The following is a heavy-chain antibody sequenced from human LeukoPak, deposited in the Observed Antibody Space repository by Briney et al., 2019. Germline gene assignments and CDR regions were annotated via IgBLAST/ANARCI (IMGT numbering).Heavy chain of an antibody. Sequence: PGGSLRLSCAASGFTFSSYAMNWVRQAPGTGLEWVSSITGGGESTYHADSVKGRFTISRDNSKNTWSLQMNSLRAEDTAVYYCAKGERVYCSASTCYPFDYWGQGILVSVSS. CDR1: GFTFSSYA. J-gene: IGHJ4*02. D-gene: IGHD2-15*01. CDR2: ITGGGEST. V-gene: IGHV3-23*01. CDR3: AKGERVYCSASTCYPFDY.